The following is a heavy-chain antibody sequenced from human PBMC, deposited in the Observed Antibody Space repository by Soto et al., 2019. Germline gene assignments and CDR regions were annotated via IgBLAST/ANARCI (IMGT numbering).Heavy chain of an antibody. Sequence: SETLSLTCAVYGVSFSGYYWSWIRQPPGKGLEWIGEINHSGSTNYNPSLKSRVTISVDTSKNQFSLKLSSVTAADTAVYYCARSDCSGGSCYSWTVTPRDAFDIWGQGTMVTVSS. V-gene: IGHV4-34*01. J-gene: IGHJ3*02. D-gene: IGHD2-15*01. CDR1: GVSFSGYY. CDR3: ARSDCSGGSCYSWTVTPRDAFDI. CDR2: INHSGST.